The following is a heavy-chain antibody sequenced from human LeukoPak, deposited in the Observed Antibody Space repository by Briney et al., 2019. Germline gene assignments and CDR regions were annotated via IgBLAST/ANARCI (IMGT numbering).Heavy chain of an antibody. CDR3: ASSYYYDSSGYPLYYFDY. J-gene: IGHJ4*02. D-gene: IGHD3-22*01. V-gene: IGHV3-30-3*01. CDR2: ISYDGSNK. CDR1: GFTFSSYA. Sequence: GRSLRLSGAASGFTFSSYAMHWVRQAPGKGLEWVAVISYDGSNKYYADSVKGRFTISRDNSKNTLYLQMNSLRAEDTAVYYCASSYYYDSSGYPLYYFDYWGQGTLVTVSS.